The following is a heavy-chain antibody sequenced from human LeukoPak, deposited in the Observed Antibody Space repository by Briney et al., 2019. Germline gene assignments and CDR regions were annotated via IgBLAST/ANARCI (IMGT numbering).Heavy chain of an antibody. Sequence: GGSLRLSCAASGFTFDDYGMSWVRQAPGKGLEWVSGINWNGGSTGYADSVKGRFTISRDNAKNSLYLQMNSLRAEDTALYHCARGRQQLSSDAFDIWGQGTMVTVSS. V-gene: IGHV3-20*01. CDR1: GFTFDDYG. CDR2: INWNGGST. D-gene: IGHD6-13*01. CDR3: ARGRQQLSSDAFDI. J-gene: IGHJ3*02.